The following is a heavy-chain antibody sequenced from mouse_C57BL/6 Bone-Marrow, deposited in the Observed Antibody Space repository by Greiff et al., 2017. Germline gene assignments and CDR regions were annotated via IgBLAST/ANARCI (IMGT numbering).Heavy chain of an antibody. CDR2: ISNLAYSI. V-gene: IGHV5-15*01. CDR3: ARQGLWYAMDY. Sequence: EVQVVESGGGLVQPGGSLTLSCAASGFTFSDYGMAWVRQAPRKGPEWVAFISNLAYSIYYADTVTGRFTISRENAKNTLYLEMSSLRSEDTAMYYCARQGLWYAMDYWGQGTSVTVSS. D-gene: IGHD1-1*02. CDR1: GFTFSDYG. J-gene: IGHJ4*01.